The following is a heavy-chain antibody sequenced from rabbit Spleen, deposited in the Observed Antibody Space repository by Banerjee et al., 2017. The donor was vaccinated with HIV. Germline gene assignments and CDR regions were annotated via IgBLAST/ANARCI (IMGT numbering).Heavy chain of an antibody. Sequence: QEQLEESGGGLVKPEGSLTLTCKASGFSFSDRDVMCWVRQAPGKGLEWIGCINTATVKAVYATWAKGRFTISRTSSTTVTLQMTSLTAADTATYFCARIDDYGARFKLWGPGTLVTVS. V-gene: IGHV1S45*01. D-gene: IGHD2-1*01. CDR1: GFSFSDRDV. J-gene: IGHJ4*01. CDR3: ARIDDYGARFKL. CDR2: INTATVKA.